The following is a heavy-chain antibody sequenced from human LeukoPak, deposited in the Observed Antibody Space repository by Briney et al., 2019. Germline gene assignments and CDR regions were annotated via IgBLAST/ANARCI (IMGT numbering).Heavy chain of an antibody. V-gene: IGHV4-59*08. CDR3: AGHLTGDYFDY. CDR1: GGSISSYY. Sequence: SQTLSLTCTVSGGSISSYYWSWIRHPPGKGLEWIGYIYYSGSTNYNPSLKSRVTISVDTSKNQFSLKLSSVTAADTAVYYCAGHLTGDYFDYWGQGTLVTVSS. CDR2: IYYSGST. J-gene: IGHJ4*02. D-gene: IGHD1-14*01.